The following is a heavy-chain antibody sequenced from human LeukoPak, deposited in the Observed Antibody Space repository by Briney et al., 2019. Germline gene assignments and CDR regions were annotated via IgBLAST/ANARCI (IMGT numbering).Heavy chain of an antibody. CDR1: GLTFSEYW. V-gene: IGHV3-74*03. J-gene: IGHJ4*02. Sequence: GGSLRLSCAVSGLTFSEYWMHWVRHAAGKGLVWVAGISKDGGSTEYADFVKGRCTISRDNAKNTLYLQMNSLTVDDTAVYYCTSGIGTYDYWGLGAQVTVSS. CDR2: ISKDGGST. CDR3: TSGIGTYDY. D-gene: IGHD1-14*01.